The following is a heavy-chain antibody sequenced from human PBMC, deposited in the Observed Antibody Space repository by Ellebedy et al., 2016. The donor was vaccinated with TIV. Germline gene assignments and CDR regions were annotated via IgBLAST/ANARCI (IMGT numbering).Heavy chain of an antibody. D-gene: IGHD6-13*01. V-gene: IGHV1-2*02. J-gene: IGHJ6*02. CDR3: ARDRFMGQQLDPYYYYYGMDV. Sequence: AASVKVSCKASGYTFTGYYMHWVRQAPGQGLEWMGWINPNSGGTNYAQKFQGRVTMTRDTSISTAYMELSRLRSEDTAVYYCARDRFMGQQLDPYYYYYGMDVWGQGTTVTVSS. CDR1: GYTFTGYY. CDR2: INPNSGGT.